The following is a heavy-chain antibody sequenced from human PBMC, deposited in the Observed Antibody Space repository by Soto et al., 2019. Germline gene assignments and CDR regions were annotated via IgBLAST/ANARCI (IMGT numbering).Heavy chain of an antibody. J-gene: IGHJ4*02. CDR1: GGSISSGGYS. CDR3: ARGMTTVTTFDY. D-gene: IGHD4-17*01. Sequence: QLQLQESGSGLVKPSQTLSLTCAVSGGSISSGGYSWSWIRQPPGKGLEWIGYIYHSGSTYYNPSLKGRVXXXVXXSKNQISLKLSSVTAADTAVYYCARGMTTVTTFDYWGQGTLVTVSS. CDR2: IYHSGST. V-gene: IGHV4-30-2*01.